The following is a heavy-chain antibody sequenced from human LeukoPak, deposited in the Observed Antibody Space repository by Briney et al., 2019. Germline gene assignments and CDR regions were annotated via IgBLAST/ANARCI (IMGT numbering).Heavy chain of an antibody. CDR1: GFTFSSYW. CDR3: TGHHQAYSRTY. V-gene: IGHV3-74*01. J-gene: IGHJ4*02. Sequence: GGSLRLSCAGSGFTFSSYWMHWVRQAPGKGLVWVSRISTDASSTTYADSVKGRFTISRDNAKGTLYLQMSSLSAEDTAVYYCTGHHQAYSRTYWGQGTLVTVSS. CDR2: ISTDASST. D-gene: IGHD4-11*01.